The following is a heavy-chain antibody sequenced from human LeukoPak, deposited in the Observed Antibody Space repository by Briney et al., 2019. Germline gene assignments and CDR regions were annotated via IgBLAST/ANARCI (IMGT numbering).Heavy chain of an antibody. CDR1: GFTFGTYE. V-gene: IGHV3-48*03. CDR2: ISSTGRTK. J-gene: IGHJ6*04. CDR3: ARTDSDTVTEDYYGPDV. D-gene: IGHD4-17*01. Sequence: GGSLRLSCAASGFTFGTYEMNWVRQAPGKGLEWVSCISSTGRTKYYADSVRGRLTISRDNAKNSLHLQMNSLRAEDTAVYYCARTDSDTVTEDYYGPDVWGKGTTVTVFS.